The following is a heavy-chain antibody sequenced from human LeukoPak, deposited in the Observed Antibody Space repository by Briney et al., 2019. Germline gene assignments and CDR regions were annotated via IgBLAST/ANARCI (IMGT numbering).Heavy chain of an antibody. CDR1: GFIFSSYW. D-gene: IGHD2-2*01. V-gene: IGHV3-7*01. CDR2: IKQDGTEK. Sequence: GGSLRLSCAGSGFIFSSYWMTWVRQAPGRGLEWVATIKQDGTEKYYVDSVQGRFTISRDNAKNSVYLQMNSLRVEDTAVYFCARNPLQYCTSTSCRNYYYMNVWGKGTTVTVSS. CDR3: ARNPLQYCTSTSCRNYYYMNV. J-gene: IGHJ6*03.